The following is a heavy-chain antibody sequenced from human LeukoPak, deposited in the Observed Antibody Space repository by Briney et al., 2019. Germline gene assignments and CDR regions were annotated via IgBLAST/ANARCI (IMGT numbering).Heavy chain of an antibody. J-gene: IGHJ4*02. Sequence: GASVKVSCKASGYTFTSYGISWVRQAPGQGLEWMGWISAYNGNTDYAQKLQGRVTTTTDTSTSTAYMELRSLRSDDTAVYYCARDLGGYNWNYEDAWDFDYWGQGTLVTVSS. CDR2: ISAYNGNT. D-gene: IGHD1-7*01. V-gene: IGHV1-18*01. CDR1: GYTFTSYG. CDR3: ARDLGGYNWNYEDAWDFDY.